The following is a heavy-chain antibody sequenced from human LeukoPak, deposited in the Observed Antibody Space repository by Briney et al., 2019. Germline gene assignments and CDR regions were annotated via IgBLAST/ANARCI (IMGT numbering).Heavy chain of an antibody. CDR2: ISWNSGSI. CDR3: AKLDY. Sequence: GGSLRLSCAASGFTFDDYAMHWVREAPGKGLEWVSGISWNSGSIGYADSVKGRFTISRDNAKNSLYLQMNSLRAEDTALYYCAKLDYWGQGTLVTVSS. CDR1: GFTFDDYA. V-gene: IGHV3-9*01. J-gene: IGHJ4*02.